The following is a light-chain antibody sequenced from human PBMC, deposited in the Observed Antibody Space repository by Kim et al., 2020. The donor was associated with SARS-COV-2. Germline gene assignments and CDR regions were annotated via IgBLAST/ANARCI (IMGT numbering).Light chain of an antibody. V-gene: IGLV3-21*04. CDR2: YDS. Sequence: SYELTQPPSVSVAPGKTARITCGGNNIGSKSVHWYQQKPGQAPVLVIYYDSDRPSGIPERFSGSNSGNTATLTISRVEAGDEADYYCQVCDSSSDHVVSGGGTQLTVL. J-gene: IGLJ2*01. CDR3: QVCDSSSDHVV. CDR1: NIGSKS.